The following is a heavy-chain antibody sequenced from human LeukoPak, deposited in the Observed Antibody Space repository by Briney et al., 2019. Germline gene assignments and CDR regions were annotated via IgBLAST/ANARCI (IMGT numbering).Heavy chain of an antibody. CDR2: IYYSGST. V-gene: IGHV4-61*01. Sequence: PSETLSLTCTVSGGSVSSGSYYWSWIRQPPGKGLEWIGYIYYSGSTNYNPSLKSLVTISVDTSKNQFSLKLSSVTAADTAVYYCARGPGIAAAGPGSWGQGTLVTVSS. CDR1: GGSVSSGSYY. J-gene: IGHJ4*02. D-gene: IGHD6-13*01. CDR3: ARGPGIAAAGPGS.